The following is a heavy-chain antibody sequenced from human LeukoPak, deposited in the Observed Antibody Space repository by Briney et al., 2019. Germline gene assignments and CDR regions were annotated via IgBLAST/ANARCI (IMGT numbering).Heavy chain of an antibody. J-gene: IGHJ4*02. Sequence: SETLSLTCTVSGGSISSYYWSWIRQPPGKGLEWIGYIYHSGSTNYNPSLKSRVTISVDTSKNQFSLKLSSVTAADTAVYYCARRIAAAGEIDYWGQGTLVTVSS. V-gene: IGHV4-59*08. CDR1: GGSISSYY. D-gene: IGHD6-13*01. CDR3: ARRIAAAGEIDY. CDR2: IYHSGST.